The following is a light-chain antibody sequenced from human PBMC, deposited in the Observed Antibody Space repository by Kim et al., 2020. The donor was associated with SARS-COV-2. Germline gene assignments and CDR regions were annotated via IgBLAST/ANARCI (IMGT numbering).Light chain of an antibody. V-gene: IGKV1-39*01. CDR2: AAS. Sequence: DIQMTQSPSSLSASVGDRVIITCRASQSISSYLNWYQHKPGKAPQLLIHAASSLQSGVPSRFSGSGSGTDFILTISCLQPEDFATYYCQQSYSTPRTFGQGTRLEIK. J-gene: IGKJ5*01. CDR1: QSISSY. CDR3: QQSYSTPRT.